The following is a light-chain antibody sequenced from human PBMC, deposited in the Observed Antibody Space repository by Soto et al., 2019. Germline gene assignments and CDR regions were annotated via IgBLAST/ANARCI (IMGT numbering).Light chain of an antibody. J-gene: IGKJ4*01. CDR2: AAS. V-gene: IGKV1-27*01. CDR3: QKYNSAPLT. CDR1: QGISNY. Sequence: EILLTQSPSSLSASVGDRVTISCRASQGISNYLAWYQQIPGEAPRLLIYAASTLQSGVPSRFSGSGSGTDFTLTISSLQPEDVATYYCQKYNSAPLTFGGGTKVDIK.